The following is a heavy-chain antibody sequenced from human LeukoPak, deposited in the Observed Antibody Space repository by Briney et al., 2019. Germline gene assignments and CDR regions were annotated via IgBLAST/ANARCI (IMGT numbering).Heavy chain of an antibody. CDR3: ATRRVITIFGVVINVGIFDY. J-gene: IGHJ4*02. Sequence: GGSLRLSCAASGFTFSSYWMSWVRQAPGKGLGWVANIKQDGSEKYYVDSVKGRFTISRDNAKNSLYLQMNSLRAEDTAVYYCATRRVITIFGVVINVGIFDYWGQGTLVTVSS. CDR1: GFTFSSYW. CDR2: IKQDGSEK. D-gene: IGHD3-3*01. V-gene: IGHV3-7*01.